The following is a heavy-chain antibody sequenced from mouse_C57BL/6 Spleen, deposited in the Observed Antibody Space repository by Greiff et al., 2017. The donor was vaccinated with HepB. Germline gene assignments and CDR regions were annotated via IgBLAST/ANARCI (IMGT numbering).Heavy chain of an antibody. CDR1: GYAFSSSW. CDR3: ARESGRSLEN. CDR2: IYPGDGDT. Sequence: QVQLKESGPELVKPGASVKISCKASGYAFSSSWMNWVKQRPGKGLEWIGRIYPGDGDTNYNGKFKGKATLTADKAPSTAYMQLSSLTSEDSAVYFCARESGRSLENWGQGTSVTVSS. D-gene: IGHD6-1*01. V-gene: IGHV1-82*01. J-gene: IGHJ4*01.